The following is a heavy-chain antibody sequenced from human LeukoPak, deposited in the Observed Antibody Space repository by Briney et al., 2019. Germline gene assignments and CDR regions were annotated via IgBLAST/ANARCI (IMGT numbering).Heavy chain of an antibody. CDR2: IYYSGST. CDR3: ARHVAYNWFDP. Sequence: SETLSLTCTVSGGSISSSRDYWAWIRQPPGKGLEWIANIYYSGSTYYSPSLKSRVTISVDTSKNQFSLKLSSVTAADTAVYYCARHVAYNWFDPWGQGTLVTVSS. V-gene: IGHV4-39*01. J-gene: IGHJ5*02. D-gene: IGHD2-21*01. CDR1: GGSISSSRDY.